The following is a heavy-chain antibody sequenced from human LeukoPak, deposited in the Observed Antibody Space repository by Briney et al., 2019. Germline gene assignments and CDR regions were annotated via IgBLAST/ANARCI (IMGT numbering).Heavy chain of an antibody. Sequence: GASVKVSCKASGYTFTGYYMHWVRQAPGQGLEWMGWINPNSGGTNYAQKFQGRVTMTRDTSISTAYMELSRLRSDDTAVYYCARREGYYDSSGYLYYFDYWGQGTLVTVSS. J-gene: IGHJ4*02. CDR2: INPNSGGT. D-gene: IGHD3-22*01. V-gene: IGHV1-2*02. CDR3: ARREGYYDSSGYLYYFDY. CDR1: GYTFTGYY.